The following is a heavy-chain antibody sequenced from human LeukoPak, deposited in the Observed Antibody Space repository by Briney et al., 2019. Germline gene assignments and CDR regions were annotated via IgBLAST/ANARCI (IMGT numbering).Heavy chain of an antibody. J-gene: IGHJ4*02. CDR2: ISGSGGST. Sequence: PGGSLRLSCAASGFTFRSYAMSWVRQAPGKGLEWVSAISGSGGSTYYADSVKGRFTISRDNSKNTLYLQMNSLRAEDTAVYYCAKTMVRGVIGFDYWGQGTLVTVSS. D-gene: IGHD3-10*01. CDR1: GFTFRSYA. V-gene: IGHV3-23*01. CDR3: AKTMVRGVIGFDY.